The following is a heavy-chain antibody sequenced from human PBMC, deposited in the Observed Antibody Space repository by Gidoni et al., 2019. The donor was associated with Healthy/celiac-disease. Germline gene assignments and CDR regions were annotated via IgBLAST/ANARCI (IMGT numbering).Heavy chain of an antibody. V-gene: IGHV3-23*01. D-gene: IGHD3-10*01. J-gene: IGHJ4*02. CDR1: GVPFCGDA. CDR3: AKAPPMVRGVSVRFDY. CDR2: ISGSGGST. Sequence: EVQLLESGGGLVKPGGALGLPWAAPGVPFCGDAMSWVRQAPGKGLEWVSAISGSGGSTYYADSVKGRFTISRDNSKNTLYLQMNSLRAEDTAVYYCAKAPPMVRGVSVRFDYWGQGTLVTVSS.